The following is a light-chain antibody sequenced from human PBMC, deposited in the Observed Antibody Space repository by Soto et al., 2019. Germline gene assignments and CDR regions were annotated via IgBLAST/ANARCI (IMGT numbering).Light chain of an antibody. J-gene: IGKJ1*01. V-gene: IGKV3-20*01. CDR3: QQYDSYPWT. CDR1: QSVSSSY. CDR2: GAS. Sequence: EIVLTQSPGTLSLSPGERATLSCRASQSVSSSYLAWYQQKPGQAPRLLIYGASNRATGIPARFSGSGSGTEFTLTISSLQPDDFATYYCQQYDSYPWTFGQGTKVDIK.